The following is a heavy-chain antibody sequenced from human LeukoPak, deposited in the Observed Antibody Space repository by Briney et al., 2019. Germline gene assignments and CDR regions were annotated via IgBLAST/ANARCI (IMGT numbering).Heavy chain of an antibody. Sequence: SVKVSCKPSRGTFSSYAISWVRQAPGRGLEWMGRIIPIFGTANYAQKFQGRVTITTDKSTSTAYMELSSLRSEDPAVYYCARPYDSSGYYYDYWGQRTLVTVSS. CDR1: RGTFSSYA. CDR2: IIPIFGTA. V-gene: IGHV1-69*05. D-gene: IGHD3-22*01. J-gene: IGHJ4*02. CDR3: ARPYDSSGYYYDY.